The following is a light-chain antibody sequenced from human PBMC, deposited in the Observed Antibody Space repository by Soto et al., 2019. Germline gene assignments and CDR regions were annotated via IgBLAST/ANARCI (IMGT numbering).Light chain of an antibody. Sequence: QSALTQPASVSGSPGQSITISCTGTSSDVGGYNYVSWYQQHPSKAPKLMIYEVSNRPSGVSNRFSGSKSGNTASLTISGLQAEDEADYYCSSYTSSSTPLYVFGTGTKLTVL. CDR3: SSYTSSSTPLYV. V-gene: IGLV2-14*01. CDR2: EVS. CDR1: SSDVGGYNY. J-gene: IGLJ1*01.